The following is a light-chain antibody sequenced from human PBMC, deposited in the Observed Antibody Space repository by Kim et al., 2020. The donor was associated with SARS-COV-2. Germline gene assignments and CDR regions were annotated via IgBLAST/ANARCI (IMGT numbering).Light chain of an antibody. J-gene: IGLJ1*01. CDR1: SSDLGSYNR. CDR2: EVS. V-gene: IGLV2-18*02. CDR3: SSYTSSSTYV. Sequence: QSALTQPPSVSGSPGQSVTISCTGTSSDLGSYNRVSWYQQPPGTAPKLMIYEVSNRPSGVPDRFSGSKSGNTASLTISGLQAEDEADYYCSSYTSSSTYVFGTGTKVTVL.